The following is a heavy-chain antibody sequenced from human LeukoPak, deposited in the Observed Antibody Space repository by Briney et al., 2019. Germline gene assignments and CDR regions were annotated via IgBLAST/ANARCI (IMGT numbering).Heavy chain of an antibody. Sequence: TASETLSLTCTVSGGSISSLSYYWAWIRQPPGKGLEWIGSIYYSGSTYYNPSLKSRVTISVDTSKNQFSLKLSSVTAADTAVYYCARQLNYYDSSGYYPHFDYWGQGTLVTVSS. CDR1: GGSISSLSYY. D-gene: IGHD3-22*01. CDR2: IYYSGST. J-gene: IGHJ4*02. V-gene: IGHV4-39*01. CDR3: ARQLNYYDSSGYYPHFDY.